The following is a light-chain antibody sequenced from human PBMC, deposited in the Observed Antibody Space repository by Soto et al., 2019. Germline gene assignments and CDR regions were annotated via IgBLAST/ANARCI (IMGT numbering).Light chain of an antibody. CDR1: QSISGK. CDR2: LAS. Sequence: DIQMTQSPSNIAASVCDTVTSTSRASQSISGKLAWFQQKPGKAPKLLIYLASNLESGVPSRFSGSGYGTDFTLTISSLRPDDFATYYCQEYNTYSRTFGQGTKVDIK. CDR3: QEYNTYSRT. J-gene: IGKJ1*01. V-gene: IGKV1-5*03.